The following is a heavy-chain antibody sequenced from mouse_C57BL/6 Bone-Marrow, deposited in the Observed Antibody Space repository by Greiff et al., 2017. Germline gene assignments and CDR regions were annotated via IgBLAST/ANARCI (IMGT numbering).Heavy chain of an antibody. V-gene: IGHV1-39*01. D-gene: IGHD2-4*01. J-gene: IGHJ2*01. Sequence: LVESGPELVKPGASVKISCKASGYSFTDYNMNWVKQSNGKSLEWIGVINPNYGTTSYNQKFKGKATLTVDQASSTAYMQLNSLTYEDSAVYYCARSFYYDYDTTFDYWGQGTTLTVSS. CDR3: ARSFYYDYDTTFDY. CDR2: INPNYGTT. CDR1: GYSFTDYN.